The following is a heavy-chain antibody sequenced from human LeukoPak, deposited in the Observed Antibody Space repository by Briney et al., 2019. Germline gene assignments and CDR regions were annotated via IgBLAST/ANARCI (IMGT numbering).Heavy chain of an antibody. CDR3: ARPSSGWTGDAFDI. D-gene: IGHD6-19*01. V-gene: IGHV7-4-1*02. Sequence: ASVKVSCKASGYTFTSYAMNWVRQAPGQGLEWMGWINTNTGNPTYAQGFTGRFVFSLDTSVSTAYLQISSLKAEDTAVYYCARPSSGWTGDAFDIWGQGTMATVSS. CDR1: GYTFTSYA. J-gene: IGHJ3*02. CDR2: INTNTGNP.